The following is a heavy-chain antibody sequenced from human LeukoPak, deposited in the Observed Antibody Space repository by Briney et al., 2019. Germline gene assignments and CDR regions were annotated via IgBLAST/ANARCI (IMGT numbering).Heavy chain of an antibody. CDR2: IYSGGST. Sequence: PGGSLRLSCAGSGFSFGSYWMHWVRQAPGKGLEWVSVIYSGGSTYYADSVKGRFTISRDNSKNTLYLQMNSLRAEDTAVYYCARDYCSGGTCYSGYGYWGQGTLVTVSS. D-gene: IGHD2-15*01. CDR3: ARDYCSGGTCYSGYGY. CDR1: GFSFGSYW. J-gene: IGHJ4*02. V-gene: IGHV3-53*01.